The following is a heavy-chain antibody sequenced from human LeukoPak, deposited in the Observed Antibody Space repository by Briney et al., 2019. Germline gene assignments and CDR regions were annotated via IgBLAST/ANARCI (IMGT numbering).Heavy chain of an antibody. Sequence: GGSLRLSCAASGFIFSNYNMNWVRQAPGKGLEWVSYISSSSSYTNYADSVKGRFTISRDNAKNSLYLQMNSLRAEDTAVCYCARDGYSYGRPFDYWGQGTLVTVSS. J-gene: IGHJ4*02. CDR3: ARDGYSYGRPFDY. V-gene: IGHV3-21*05. CDR2: ISSSSSYT. CDR1: GFIFSNYN. D-gene: IGHD2-15*01.